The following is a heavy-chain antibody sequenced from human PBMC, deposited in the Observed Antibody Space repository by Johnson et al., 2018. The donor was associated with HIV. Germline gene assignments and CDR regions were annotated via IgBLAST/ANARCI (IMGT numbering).Heavy chain of an antibody. CDR3: ARDAYYYDSSGYYRGGAFDI. V-gene: IGHV3-30-3*01. D-gene: IGHD3-22*01. J-gene: IGHJ3*02. CDR2: ISYDGSNK. CDR1: GFTFSSYA. Sequence: QVQLVESGGGVVQPGRSLRLSCAASGFTFSSYAMHWVRQAPGKGLEWVAVISYDGSNKYYADSVKGRFTISRDNSKNTLYLQMNSLRAEDTAVYYCARDAYYYDSSGYYRGGAFDIWGQGTMVTVSS.